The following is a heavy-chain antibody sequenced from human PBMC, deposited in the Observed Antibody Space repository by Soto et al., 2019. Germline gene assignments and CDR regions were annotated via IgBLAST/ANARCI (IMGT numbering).Heavy chain of an antibody. D-gene: IGHD6-13*01. CDR1: GFTFSSFW. CDR2: IKQDGSEK. CDR3: ARPGSGWQQLADFDY. V-gene: IGHV3-7*01. J-gene: IGHJ4*02. Sequence: PGGSLRLSCAASGFTFSSFWMSWVRQAPGKGLEWVANIKQDGSEKYYVDSVKGRFTISRDNAKNSLYLQMNSLRAEDTAVYYCARPGSGWQQLADFDYWGQGTLVTVSS.